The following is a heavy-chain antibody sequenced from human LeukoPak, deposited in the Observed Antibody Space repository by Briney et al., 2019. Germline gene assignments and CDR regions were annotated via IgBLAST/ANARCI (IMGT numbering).Heavy chain of an antibody. Sequence: GASVKVSCKASGGTFSSYAISWVRQAPGQGLEWMGWISAYNGNTNYAQKLQGRVTMTTDTSTSTAYMELRSLRSDDTAVYYCARDLELELPGVFDLWGRGTLVTVSS. CDR2: ISAYNGNT. D-gene: IGHD1-7*01. J-gene: IGHJ2*01. V-gene: IGHV1-18*01. CDR3: ARDLELELPGVFDL. CDR1: GGTFSSYA.